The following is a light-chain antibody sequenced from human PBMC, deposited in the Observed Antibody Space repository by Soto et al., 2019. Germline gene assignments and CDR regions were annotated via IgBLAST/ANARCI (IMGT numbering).Light chain of an antibody. CDR1: QSISDT. J-gene: IGKJ1*01. V-gene: IGKV3-15*01. Sequence: EIVMTQSPATLSASPGGRATLSWRASQSISDTLAWYQQKPGQAPRLLIYGASTRAPGFPARFSGSGSGTDFTLTISSLQSEDFAVYYCQQYNNWPWTFGQGTKVEIK. CDR2: GAS. CDR3: QQYNNWPWT.